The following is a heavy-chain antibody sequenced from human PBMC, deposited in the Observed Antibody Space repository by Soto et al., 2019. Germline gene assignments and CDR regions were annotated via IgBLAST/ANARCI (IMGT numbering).Heavy chain of an antibody. CDR2: CIPSIGSS. Sequence: QVQLLQSGAEVKEPGSSVKVSCRASGGTFSDYVINWVRQAPGQGLEWMGGCIPSIGSSNYAHKFQDRVTITADRSTNTAFMEIPSLTSEDSGIYSSARGERAVATRIGLEVWGQGTTVIVSS. J-gene: IGHJ6*02. CDR1: GGTFSDYV. D-gene: IGHD3-16*01. V-gene: IGHV1-69*06. CDR3: ARGERAVATRIGLEV.